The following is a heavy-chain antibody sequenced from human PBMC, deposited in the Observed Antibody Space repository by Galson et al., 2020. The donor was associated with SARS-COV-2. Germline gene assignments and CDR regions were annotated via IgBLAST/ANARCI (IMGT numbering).Heavy chain of an antibody. CDR2: IYYSGST. J-gene: IGHJ4*02. V-gene: IGHV4-30-4*07. Sequence: SETLSLTCAVSGGSISSGGYSWSWIRQPPGKALEWIGYIYYSGSTYYNPSLKSRVTISVDTSKNQFSLKLSSVTAADTAVYYCARGSHSSGYYGVFDYWGQGTLVTVSS. D-gene: IGHD3-22*01. CDR1: GGSISSGGYS. CDR3: ARGSHSSGYYGVFDY.